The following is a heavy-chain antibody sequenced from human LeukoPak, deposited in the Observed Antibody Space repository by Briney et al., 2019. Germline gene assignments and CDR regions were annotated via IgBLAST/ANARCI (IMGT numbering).Heavy chain of an antibody. D-gene: IGHD6-6*01. CDR2: IYHSGST. CDR1: GHSISSSYY. Sequence: SETLSLTCTVSGHSISSSYYWGWIRQPPGKGLEWIGSIYHSGSTYYNPSLKSRVTISVDTSKNQFSLKLSSVTAADTAVYYCARDFGGSSFSAFDIWGQGTMVTVSS. V-gene: IGHV4-38-2*02. CDR3: ARDFGGSSFSAFDI. J-gene: IGHJ3*02.